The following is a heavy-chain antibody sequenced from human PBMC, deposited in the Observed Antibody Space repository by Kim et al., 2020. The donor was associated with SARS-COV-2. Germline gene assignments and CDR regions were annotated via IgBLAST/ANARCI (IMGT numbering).Heavy chain of an antibody. D-gene: IGHD3-22*01. CDR3: ARDGGRQHYYDSSGNDAFDI. CDR1: GGTFRHYA. CDR2: IIPIFGTA. Sequence: SVKVSCKASGGTFRHYAIRGVRQAPGQGLEWMGGIIPIFGTANYAQKFQGRVTITADESTSTAYMELSSLRSEDTAVYYCARDGGRQHYYDSSGNDAFDIWGQGTMVTVSS. J-gene: IGHJ3*02. V-gene: IGHV1-69*13.